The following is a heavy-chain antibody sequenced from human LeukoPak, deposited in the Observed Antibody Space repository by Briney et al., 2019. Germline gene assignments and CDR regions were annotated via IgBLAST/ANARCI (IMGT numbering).Heavy chain of an antibody. D-gene: IGHD2-2*01. CDR3: ARDSASSLSFQDY. CDR1: GFTFSSYS. CDR2: ISSSSSYI. J-gene: IGHJ4*02. Sequence: GGSLRLSCAASGFTFSSYSTDWVRQAPGKGLEWVSSISSSSSYIYYADSVKGRFTISRDNAKNSLYLQMNSLRAEDTAVYYCARDSASSLSFQDYWGQGTLVTVSS. V-gene: IGHV3-21*01.